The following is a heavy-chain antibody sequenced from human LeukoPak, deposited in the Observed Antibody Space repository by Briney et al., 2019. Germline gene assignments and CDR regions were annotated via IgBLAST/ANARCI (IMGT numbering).Heavy chain of an antibody. CDR2: IIPIFGTA. CDR3: ARGKDYYGSGSYYKLRYYFDY. J-gene: IGHJ4*02. V-gene: IGHV1-69*01. Sequence: ASVKVSCKASGGTFSSYAISWVRQAPGQGLGWMGGIIPIFGTANYAQKFQGRVTITADESTSTAYMELSSLRSEDTAVYYCARGKDYYGSGSYYKLRYYFDYWGQGTLVTVSS. D-gene: IGHD3-10*01. CDR1: GGTFSSYA.